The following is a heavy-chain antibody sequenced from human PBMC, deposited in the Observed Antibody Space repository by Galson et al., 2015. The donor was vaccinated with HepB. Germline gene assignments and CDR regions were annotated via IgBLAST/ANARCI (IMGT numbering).Heavy chain of an antibody. D-gene: IGHD3-3*01. CDR3: ASEGRGFWSGYSLLGAFDI. Sequence: TLSLTCAVSGGSISSSNWWSWVRQPPGKGLEWIGEIYHSGSTNYNPSLKSRVTISVDTSKNQFSLKLSSVTAADTAVYYCASEGRGFWSGYSLLGAFDIWGQGTMVTVSS. CDR1: GGSISSSNW. V-gene: IGHV4-4*02. CDR2: IYHSGST. J-gene: IGHJ3*02.